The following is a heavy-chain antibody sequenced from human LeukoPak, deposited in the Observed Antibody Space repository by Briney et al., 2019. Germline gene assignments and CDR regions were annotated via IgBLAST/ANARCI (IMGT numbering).Heavy chain of an antibody. Sequence: ASVKVSCKASGGTFTGYYMHWVRQAPGQGLEWMGWINPNSGGTNYAQKFQGWVTMTRDTSISTAYMELSRLRSDDTAVYYCARGGGYYYDSSGYGGVEDFDYWGQGTLVTVSS. D-gene: IGHD3-22*01. CDR3: ARGGGYYYDSSGYGGVEDFDY. CDR2: INPNSGGT. V-gene: IGHV1-2*04. J-gene: IGHJ4*02. CDR1: GGTFTGYY.